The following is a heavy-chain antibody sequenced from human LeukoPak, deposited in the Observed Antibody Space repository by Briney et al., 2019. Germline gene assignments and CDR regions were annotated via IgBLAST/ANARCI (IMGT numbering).Heavy chain of an antibody. CDR2: ISPSGGIT. Sequence: GGSLRLSCAASGFTFSSHGMNWVRQAPGKGLEWVSGISPSGGITYYTDSVKGRFTISRDNSKNTQSLQMNSLRAEDTAVYYCAKDLTSVITFGGVIVLGDAFDIWGQGTMVTVSS. V-gene: IGHV3-23*01. CDR1: GFTFSSHG. CDR3: AKDLTSVITFGGVIVLGDAFDI. J-gene: IGHJ3*02. D-gene: IGHD3-16*02.